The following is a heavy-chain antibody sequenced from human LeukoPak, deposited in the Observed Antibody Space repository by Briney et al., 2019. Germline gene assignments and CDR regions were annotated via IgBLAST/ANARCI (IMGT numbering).Heavy chain of an antibody. CDR2: INHSGST. J-gene: IGHJ4*02. CDR3: ARGPSRGSYGKWGTRRNFDY. V-gene: IGHV4-34*01. D-gene: IGHD5-18*01. Sequence: SETLSLTCAVYGGSFSGYYWSWIRQPPGKGLEWIGEINHSGSTNYNPSLKSRVTISVDTSKNQFSLKLSSVTAADTAVYYCARGPSRGSYGKWGTRRNFDYWGQGTLVTVSS. CDR1: GGSFSGYY.